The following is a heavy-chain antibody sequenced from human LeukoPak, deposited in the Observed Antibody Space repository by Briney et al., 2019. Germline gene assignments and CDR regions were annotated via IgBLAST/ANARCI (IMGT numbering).Heavy chain of an antibody. Sequence: PSETLSLTCTVSGGSISSYYWSWIRQPPGKGLEWIGYIYYSGSTNYNPPLKSRVTISVDTSKNQFSLKLSSVTAADTAVYYCARESLYYYDSSGYYPLFDYWGQGTLVTVSS. CDR1: GGSISSYY. J-gene: IGHJ4*02. D-gene: IGHD3-22*01. CDR2: IYYSGST. V-gene: IGHV4-59*01. CDR3: ARESLYYYDSSGYYPLFDY.